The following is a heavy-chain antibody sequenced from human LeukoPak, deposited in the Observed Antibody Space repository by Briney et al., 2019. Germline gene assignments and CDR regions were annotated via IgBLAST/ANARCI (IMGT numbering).Heavy chain of an antibody. Sequence: SETLSLTCAVPGYSISSGYYWGWIRQPPGKGLEWIGSIYHSGSTYYNPSLKSRVTISVDTSKNQFSLKLSSVTAADTAVYCCARGLFGESYDYWGQGTLVTVSS. J-gene: IGHJ4*02. V-gene: IGHV4-38-2*01. CDR3: ARGLFGESYDY. CDR1: GYSISSGYY. CDR2: IYHSGST. D-gene: IGHD3-10*02.